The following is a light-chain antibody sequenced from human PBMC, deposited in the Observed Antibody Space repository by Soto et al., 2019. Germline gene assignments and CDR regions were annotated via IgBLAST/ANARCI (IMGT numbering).Light chain of an antibody. J-gene: IGKJ1*01. CDR3: QQHSHWPPWT. CDR1: QSVSNNY. V-gene: IGKV3-11*01. Sequence: EIVLTQSPVTLSLSPGERATLSCRASQSVSNNYLAWYQQKPGQAPRLLIYGASNRATGIPARFSGSGSGTGFTLTISNLEPEDFAVYYCQQHSHWPPWTFGQGTKVDIK. CDR2: GAS.